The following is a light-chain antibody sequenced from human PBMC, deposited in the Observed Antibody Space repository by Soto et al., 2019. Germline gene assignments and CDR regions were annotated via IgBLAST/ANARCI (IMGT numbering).Light chain of an antibody. V-gene: IGLV1-44*01. J-gene: IGLJ3*02. CDR2: SNN. CDR1: RYNIGRNT. CDR3: AAWDDSLNSWL. Sequence: QSVLTQPPSASGTPGQRVTISCSGSRYNIGRNTVNWYQQLPQAAPKLLIFSNNQRPSGVPDRFSGSKSDTSASLAISGLQPEDEADYYCAAWDDSLNSWLFGGGTKLT.